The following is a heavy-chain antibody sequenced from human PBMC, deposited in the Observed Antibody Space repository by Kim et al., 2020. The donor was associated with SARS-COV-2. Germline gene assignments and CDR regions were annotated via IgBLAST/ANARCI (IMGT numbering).Heavy chain of an antibody. CDR1: GFSFSDYD. Sequence: GGSLRLSCVVSGFSFSDYDMNWIRQAPGKGLEWLSYIRSSGSHTNYADSVKGRFTISRDNANNALYLQMNSLRAEDTAVYYCAREFGHEGDGHLDNWGQGALVTVSS. CDR2: IRSSGSHT. D-gene: IGHD3-10*01. J-gene: IGHJ4*02. CDR3: AREFGHEGDGHLDN. V-gene: IGHV3-11*05.